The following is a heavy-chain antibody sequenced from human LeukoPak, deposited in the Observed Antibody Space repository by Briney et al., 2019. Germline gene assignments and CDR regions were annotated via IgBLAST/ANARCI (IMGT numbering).Heavy chain of an antibody. CDR3: AKTSYSWGYYYDSSGYYDY. Sequence: GGSLRLSCAASGFTFSDYYMSWIRQAPGKGLEWVSYISSSGSTIYYADSVKGRFTISRDNAKNSLYLQMNSLRAEDTAVYYCAKTSYSWGYYYDSSGYYDYWGQGTLVTVSS. CDR1: GFTFSDYY. V-gene: IGHV3-11*01. D-gene: IGHD3-22*01. CDR2: ISSSGSTI. J-gene: IGHJ4*02.